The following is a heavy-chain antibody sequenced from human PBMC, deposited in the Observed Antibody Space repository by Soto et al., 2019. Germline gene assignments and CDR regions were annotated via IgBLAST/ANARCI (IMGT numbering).Heavy chain of an antibody. Sequence: GASVKVSCKASGYTFTSYYMHWVRQAPGQGLEWMGIINPSGGSTSYAQKLQGRVTMTTDTSTSTAYMELRSLRSDDTAVYYCARTGYSSGVNYWGQGTLVTVSS. D-gene: IGHD6-19*01. CDR1: GYTFTSYY. CDR2: INPSGGST. V-gene: IGHV1-46*01. CDR3: ARTGYSSGVNY. J-gene: IGHJ4*02.